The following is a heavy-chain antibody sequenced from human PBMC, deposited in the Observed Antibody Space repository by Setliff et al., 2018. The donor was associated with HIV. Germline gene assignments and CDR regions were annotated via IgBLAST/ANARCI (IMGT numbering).Heavy chain of an antibody. Sequence: GGSLRLSCTASGFNFDDYDMSWVRQAPGKGLEWVGFVRSKASSGTKDYAASVKGRFSISRDDSKSTAYLQMTSLKTEDTAVYYCTRHSTDPWSLLDYWGQGTLVTVSS. CDR3: TRHSTDPWSLLDY. V-gene: IGHV3-49*04. CDR2: VRSKASSGTK. J-gene: IGHJ4*02. D-gene: IGHD4-4*01. CDR1: GFNFDDYD.